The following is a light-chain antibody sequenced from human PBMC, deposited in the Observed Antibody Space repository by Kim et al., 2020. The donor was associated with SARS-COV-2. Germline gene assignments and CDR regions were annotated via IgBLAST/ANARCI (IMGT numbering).Light chain of an antibody. CDR3: QSRDSSGNRLV. V-gene: IGLV3-19*01. J-gene: IGLJ2*01. Sequence: ALGQTVTITCQGDSLTLHYASWYQQKPGQAPVLVFFGKNNRPSGIPGRFSGSGSRNTASLTIFGAQAEDEADYYCQSRDSSGNRLVFGGGTKLTVL. CDR2: GKN. CDR1: SLTLHY.